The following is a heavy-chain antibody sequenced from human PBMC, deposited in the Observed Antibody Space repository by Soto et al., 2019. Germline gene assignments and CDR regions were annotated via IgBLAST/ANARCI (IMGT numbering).Heavy chain of an antibody. Sequence: EVQLLESGGGLVQPGGSLRLSCAASGFTFSSYAMSWVRQAPGKGLEWVSAISGGTSSTYYADSVKGRFTISRDNSKNTPYMQMNSLRAEDTAVYYCAKERWAAAGTPTLDYWGQRTLVTVSS. CDR1: GFTFSSYA. D-gene: IGHD6-13*01. J-gene: IGHJ4*02. CDR2: ISGGTSST. CDR3: AKERWAAAGTPTLDY. V-gene: IGHV3-23*01.